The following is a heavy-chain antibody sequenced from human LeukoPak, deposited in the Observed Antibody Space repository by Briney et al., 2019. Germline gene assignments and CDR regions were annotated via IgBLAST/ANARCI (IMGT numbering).Heavy chain of an antibody. CDR2: IYYSGST. J-gene: IGHJ5*02. V-gene: IGHV4-39*07. D-gene: IGHD3-16*02. CDR1: GGSISSSSYY. Sequence: PSETLSLTCTVSGGSISSSSYYWGWIRQPPGKGLEWIGSIYYSGSTYYNPSLKSRVTISVDTSKNQFSLKLSSVTAADTAVYYCARRLNENARASSFWTAVERNWFDPWGQGTLVTVSS. CDR3: ARRLNENARASSFWTAVERNWFDP.